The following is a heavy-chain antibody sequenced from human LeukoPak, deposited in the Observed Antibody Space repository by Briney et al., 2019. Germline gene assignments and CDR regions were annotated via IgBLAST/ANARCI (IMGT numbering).Heavy chain of an antibody. CDR2: IYTSGST. CDR3: ARHYSAAGLFYFDY. J-gene: IGHJ4*02. Sequence: SETLSLTCTVSGGSIRRYYWSWIRQPAGKALEWIGRIYTSGSTNYNPSLKSRVTMSVDTSKNQFSLKLSSVTAADTAVYYCARHYSAAGLFYFDYWGQGTLVTVSS. D-gene: IGHD6-13*01. V-gene: IGHV4-4*07. CDR1: GGSIRRYY.